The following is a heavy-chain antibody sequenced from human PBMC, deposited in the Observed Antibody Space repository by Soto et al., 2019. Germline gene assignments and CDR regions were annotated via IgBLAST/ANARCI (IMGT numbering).Heavy chain of an antibody. CDR3: ARDGPLHDSSAYYYVY. D-gene: IGHD3-22*01. Sequence: SVKVSCKASGGTFSRDAISWVRQAPGQGLEWMGGIIPVFGKANYAEKFQGRVTITADESTNTGCMELKSLTSEDTAIYYCARDGPLHDSSAYYYVYWGQGTPVTDSS. J-gene: IGHJ4*02. CDR1: GGTFSRDA. V-gene: IGHV1-69*13. CDR2: IIPVFGKA.